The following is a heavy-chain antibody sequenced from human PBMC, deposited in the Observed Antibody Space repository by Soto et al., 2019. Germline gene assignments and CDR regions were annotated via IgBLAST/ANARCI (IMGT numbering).Heavy chain of an antibody. J-gene: IGHJ4*02. CDR2: IIPILGIA. D-gene: IGHD6-13*01. CDR1: GGTFSSYT. Sequence: SVKVSCKASGGTFSSYTISWVRQAPGQGLEWMGRIIPILGIANYAQKFQGRVTITADKSTSTAYMELSSLRSEDTAVYYCASATNGYVAAAGTWGQGTLVTVSS. CDR3: ASATNGYVAAAGT. V-gene: IGHV1-69*02.